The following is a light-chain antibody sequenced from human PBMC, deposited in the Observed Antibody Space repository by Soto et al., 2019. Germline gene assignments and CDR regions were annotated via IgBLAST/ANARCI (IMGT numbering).Light chain of an antibody. V-gene: IGKV1-9*01. CDR2: AAS. CDR3: QQCNSYSYT. J-gene: IGKJ2*01. CDR1: QDISYF. Sequence: IQLTQSPSSLSASIGDRVTITCLASQDISYFLAWYQQKPGKAPNLLIYAASTLQSGVPSRFSGRGSGTEFTLTISSLQPDDFATYYCQQCNSYSYTFGQGTKVDI.